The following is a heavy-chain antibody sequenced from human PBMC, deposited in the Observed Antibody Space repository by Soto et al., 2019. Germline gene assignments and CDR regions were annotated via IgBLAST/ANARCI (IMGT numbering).Heavy chain of an antibody. CDR3: ARTTAVPNSLRSRYFFDY. D-gene: IGHD4-17*01. J-gene: IGHJ4*02. CDR2: VYYSGTT. V-gene: IGHV4-61*01. CDR1: GGSVSDKTYY. Sequence: SETLSLTCSVSGGSVSDKTYYWSWIRQPPGKRLEWIGYVYYSGTTNYNPSLKSRVTISVDLSKNQFSLRLSSVTTADTALYYCARTTAVPNSLRSRYFFDYWGQGTRVTVSS.